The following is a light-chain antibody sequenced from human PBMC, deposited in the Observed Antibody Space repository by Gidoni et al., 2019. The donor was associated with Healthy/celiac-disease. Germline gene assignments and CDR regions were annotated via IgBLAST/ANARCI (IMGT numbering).Light chain of an antibody. CDR2: GAS. CDR3: QQYNNWPPMYT. V-gene: IGKV3-15*01. Sequence: EIVMTQSPATLSVSPGERATLSCRASQSGSSNLAWYQQKPGQAPRLLIYGASTRATGIPARFSGSGSGTEFTLTISSLQSEDFAVYYCQQYNNWPPMYTFXQXTKLXIK. CDR1: QSGSSN. J-gene: IGKJ2*01.